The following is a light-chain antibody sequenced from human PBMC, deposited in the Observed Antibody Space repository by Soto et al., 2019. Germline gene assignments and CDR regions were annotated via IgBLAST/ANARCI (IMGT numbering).Light chain of an antibody. CDR2: GAS. CDR1: QSVSSN. V-gene: IGKV3-15*01. Sequence: IVMRQSPATLSLASGERATLSCRASQSVSSNLAWYQQKPGQAPRLLIYGASTRASGIPARFSGSGSGTEFTLTISSLQFVFYETATTQIYTLSLPDSPPIT. J-gene: IGKJ5*01. CDR3: QIYTLSLPDSPPIT.